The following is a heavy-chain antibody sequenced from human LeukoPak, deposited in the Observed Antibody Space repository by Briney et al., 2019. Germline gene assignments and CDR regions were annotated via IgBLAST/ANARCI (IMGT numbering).Heavy chain of an antibody. V-gene: IGHV3-48*04. CDR1: GFTFSIYS. Sequence: GGSLRLSCAASGFTFSIYSMNCVRQGPGEGLEWVSYISSSSSTIYYADSVKGRFTISRHNAKNPLYLQMNSLRAEDTAVYYCARDGYSYGTGGDAFDIWRQGTMVTVSS. D-gene: IGHD5-18*01. J-gene: IGHJ3*02. CDR3: ARDGYSYGTGGDAFDI. CDR2: ISSSSSTI.